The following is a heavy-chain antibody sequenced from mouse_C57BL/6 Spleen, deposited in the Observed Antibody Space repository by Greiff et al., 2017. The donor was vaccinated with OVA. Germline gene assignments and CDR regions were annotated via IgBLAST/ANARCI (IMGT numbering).Heavy chain of an antibody. CDR2: ISYDGSN. CDR3: ARDYGSFDY. V-gene: IGHV3-6*01. J-gene: IGHJ2*01. CDR1: GYSITSGYY. Sequence: EVLLQQSGPGLVKPSQSLSLTCSVTGYSITSGYYWNWIRQFPGNKLEWMGYISYDGSNNYNPSLKNRISITRDTSKNQFFLKLNSVTTEDTATYYCARDYGSFDYWGQGTTLTVSS. D-gene: IGHD1-1*01.